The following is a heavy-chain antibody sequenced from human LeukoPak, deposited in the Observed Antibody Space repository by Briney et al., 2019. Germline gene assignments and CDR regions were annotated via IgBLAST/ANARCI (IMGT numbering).Heavy chain of an antibody. V-gene: IGHV3-53*05. Sequence: GGSLRLSCAASGFTVSSNYMSWVRQAPGKGLEWVSVIYSGGSTYYADSVKGRFTISRDNSKNTLYLQMNSLRAEDTAVYYCARVVSKHYYDTGDYWGQGTLVTVSS. D-gene: IGHD3-22*01. CDR1: GFTVSSNY. CDR2: IYSGGST. CDR3: ARVVSKHYYDTGDY. J-gene: IGHJ4*02.